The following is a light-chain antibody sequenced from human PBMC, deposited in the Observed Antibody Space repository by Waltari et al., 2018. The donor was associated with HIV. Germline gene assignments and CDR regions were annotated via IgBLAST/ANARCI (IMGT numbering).Light chain of an antibody. J-gene: IGKJ5*01. CDR1: QDINNY. V-gene: IGKV1-16*01. CDR2: GAS. Sequence: DIQMTQSPSSLSASVGDRVTITCRASQDINNYLVWFQQKPGKAPKSLIYGASSLQSGVPSTFSASGTGTDFTLTISNLQPEDFATYYCQQYKSYPITFGQGTRLEIK. CDR3: QQYKSYPIT.